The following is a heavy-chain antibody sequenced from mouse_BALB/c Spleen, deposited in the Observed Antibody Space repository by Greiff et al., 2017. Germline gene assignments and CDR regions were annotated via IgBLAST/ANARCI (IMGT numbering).Heavy chain of an antibody. CDR1: GYSITSDYA. CDR2: ISYSGST. D-gene: IGHD2-3*01. CDR3: ARSYDGYGPYAMDY. Sequence: EVQRVESGPGLVKPSQSLSLTCTVTGYSITSDYAWNWIRQFPGNKLEWMGYISYSGSTSYNPSLKSRISITRDTSKNQFFLQLNSVTTEDTATYYCARSYDGYGPYAMDYWGQGTSVTVSS. V-gene: IGHV3-2*02. J-gene: IGHJ4*01.